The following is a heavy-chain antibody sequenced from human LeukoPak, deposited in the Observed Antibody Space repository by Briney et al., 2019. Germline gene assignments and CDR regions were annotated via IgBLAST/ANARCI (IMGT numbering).Heavy chain of an antibody. J-gene: IGHJ4*02. CDR2: ISSSSNTI. D-gene: IGHD4-23*01. V-gene: IGHV3-48*04. CDR1: GFTLSSYS. CDR3: ARDRNYGGNDLVY. Sequence: GGSLRLSCAASGFTLSSYSLNWVRQAPGKGLEWVSYISSSSNTIYYADSVKGRFTISRDNAKNSLYLQMNSLRAEDTAVYYCARDRNYGGNDLVYWGQGTLVTVSS.